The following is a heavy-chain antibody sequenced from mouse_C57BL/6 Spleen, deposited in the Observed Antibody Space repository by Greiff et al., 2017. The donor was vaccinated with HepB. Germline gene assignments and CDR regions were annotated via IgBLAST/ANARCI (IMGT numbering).Heavy chain of an antibody. CDR3: ARYDYDGGAWFAY. CDR2: IYPGSGST. Sequence: VKLMESGAELVKPGASVKMSCKASGYTFTSYWITWVKQRPGQGLEWIGDIYPGSGSTNYNEKFKSKATLTVDTSSSTAYMQLSSLTSEDSAVYYCARYDYDGGAWFAYWGQGTLVTVSA. CDR1: GYTFTSYW. V-gene: IGHV1-55*01. J-gene: IGHJ3*01. D-gene: IGHD2-4*01.